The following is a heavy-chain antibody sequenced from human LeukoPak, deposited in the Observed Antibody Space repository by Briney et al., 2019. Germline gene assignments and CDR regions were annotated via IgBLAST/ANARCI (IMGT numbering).Heavy chain of an antibody. Sequence: GGSLRLSCAASGFTFSNAWMSWVRQAPGKGLEWVCRIKSKTDGGTTDYAAPVKGRFTISRDDSKNTLYLQMNSLRAEDTAVYYCARDYCSGGSCYGYWGQGTLVTVSS. D-gene: IGHD2-15*01. J-gene: IGHJ4*02. CDR2: IKSKTDGGTT. CDR1: GFTFSNAW. V-gene: IGHV3-15*01. CDR3: ARDYCSGGSCYGY.